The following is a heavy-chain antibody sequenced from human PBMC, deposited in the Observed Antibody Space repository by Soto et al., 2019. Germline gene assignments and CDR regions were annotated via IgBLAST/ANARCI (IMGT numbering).Heavy chain of an antibody. CDR2: ISTYNDNT. CDR1: GYTFHSFG. Sequence: QAHLEQSGIEVKKPGASVKVTCKASGYTFHSFGISWVRQAPGQGLEWMGWISTYNDNTNYAQKFRGRVAMATDMSTSTASMELRSLTPDDTAVYYCARLRNSGYHPHFYLGMDVWGQGTTIIVSS. V-gene: IGHV1-18*01. CDR3: ARLRNSGYHPHFYLGMDV. D-gene: IGHD5-12*01. J-gene: IGHJ6*02.